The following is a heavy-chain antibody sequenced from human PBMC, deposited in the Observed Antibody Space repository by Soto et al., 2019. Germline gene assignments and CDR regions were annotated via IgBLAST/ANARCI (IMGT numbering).Heavy chain of an antibody. Sequence: SETLSLTCAVSGGSISSSNWWSWVRQPPGKGLEWIGEIYHSGSTNYNPSLKSRVTISVDKSKNQFSLKLSSVTAADTAVYYCARAQSSSWYNYGMDVWGQGTTVTVSS. D-gene: IGHD6-13*01. CDR2: IYHSGST. V-gene: IGHV4-4*02. J-gene: IGHJ6*02. CDR3: ARAQSSSWYNYGMDV. CDR1: GGSISSSNW.